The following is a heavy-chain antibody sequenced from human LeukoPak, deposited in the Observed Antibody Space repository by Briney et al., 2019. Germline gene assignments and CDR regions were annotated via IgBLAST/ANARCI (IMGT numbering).Heavy chain of an antibody. CDR2: ISGSAGDT. Sequence: PGGSLRLSCAASGFTFSSYAMSWVRQVPGKGLEWVSAISGSAGDTYYADSVKGRFTISRDNSKNTLYLQMNSLRAEDTAVYYCAKVSPLGSFFDYWGQGTLVTVSS. J-gene: IGHJ4*02. D-gene: IGHD3-16*02. CDR3: AKVSPLGSFFDY. CDR1: GFTFSSYA. V-gene: IGHV3-23*01.